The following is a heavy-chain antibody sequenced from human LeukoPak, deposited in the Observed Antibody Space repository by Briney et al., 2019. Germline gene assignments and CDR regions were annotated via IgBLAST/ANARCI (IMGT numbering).Heavy chain of an antibody. J-gene: IGHJ6*03. CDR3: AKGAEEGVVITSVYYYYMDV. V-gene: IGHV3-23*01. CDR1: GFTFSNCG. D-gene: IGHD3-22*01. Sequence: GGSLRLSCAASGFTFSNCGISWVRQAPGKGLEWVSTISASGYNTYYIDSVKGRFTISRDNSKNTVYLQMNSLRAGDTALYFCAKGAEEGVVITSVYYYYMDVWGKGTTVTISS. CDR2: ISASGYNT.